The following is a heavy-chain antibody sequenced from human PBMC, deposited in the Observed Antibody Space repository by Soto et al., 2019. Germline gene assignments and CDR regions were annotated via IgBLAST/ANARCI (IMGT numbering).Heavy chain of an antibody. Sequence: EVQLVESGGGLVQPGRSLRLSCIASGFNFNDHGMHWVRQAPVKGLEWVSGITWHSDGMGYADSVKGRFTISRDNAKNSLYLQMNSLRVEDTALYYCAKEDSGFSGYMDVWGKGPTVTVSS. CDR1: GFNFNDHG. CDR2: ITWHSDGM. J-gene: IGHJ6*03. CDR3: AKEDSGFSGYMDV. V-gene: IGHV3-9*01. D-gene: IGHD3-10*01.